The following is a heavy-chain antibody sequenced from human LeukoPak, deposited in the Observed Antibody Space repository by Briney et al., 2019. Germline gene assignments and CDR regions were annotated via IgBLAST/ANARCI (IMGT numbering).Heavy chain of an antibody. CDR2: ISTGSSTT. V-gene: IGHV3-48*02. J-gene: IGHJ4*02. D-gene: IGHD4-23*01. Sequence: GGSLRLSCAASEFAFSTYNMNWVRQAPGKGLEWVSYISTGSSTTYYADSVKGRFTISRDNVENSLYLQINSLRDEDTAVYYCARVAAGYSVNYFDYWGQGTLVTVSS. CDR3: ARVAAGYSVNYFDY. CDR1: EFAFSTYN.